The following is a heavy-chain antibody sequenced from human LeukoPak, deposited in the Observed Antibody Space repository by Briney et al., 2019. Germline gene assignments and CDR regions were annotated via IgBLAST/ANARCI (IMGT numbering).Heavy chain of an antibody. CDR2: FRSKAFGETA. J-gene: IGHJ4*02. V-gene: IGHV3-49*04. D-gene: IGHD7-27*01. CDR1: GFTFGDYA. Sequence: PGGSLRLSCTVSGFTFGDYAINWVRQAPGKGLEWVGFFRSKAFGETAEYAASVKGRFTISRDDSKSIAYLQMNSLKTEDTAVYYCTRDRGSSTLGDYWGQGTLVTVSS. CDR3: TRDRGSSTLGDY.